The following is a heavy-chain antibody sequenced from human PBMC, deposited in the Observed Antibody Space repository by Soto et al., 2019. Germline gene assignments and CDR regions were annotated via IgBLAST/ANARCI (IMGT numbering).Heavy chain of an antibody. CDR2: IWYDGSEE. D-gene: IGHD6-19*01. J-gene: IGHJ5*02. Sequence: GGSLRLSCTVSGFTFSTYGMHWVRQAPGKGLEWVAIIWYDGSEEYYADSVKGRFTISRDNSKNTLYPQMNTVRAEDTAMYYCVRHLYSSGSGGFDLWGQGTRFTVSS. CDR1: GFTFSTYG. V-gene: IGHV3-33*01. CDR3: VRHLYSSGSGGFDL.